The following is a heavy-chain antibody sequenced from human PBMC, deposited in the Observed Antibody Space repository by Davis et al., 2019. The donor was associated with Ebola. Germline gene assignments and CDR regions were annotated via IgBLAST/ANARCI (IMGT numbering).Heavy chain of an antibody. CDR3: ARGPTFWSGYKR. V-gene: IGHV1-18*01. J-gene: IGHJ4*02. Sequence: ASVKVSCKASGYTFRNFGINWVRQTLGQGLEWMGWISGYNGYTSYAAKFHDRLTLTTDTSTNTAYMELKNLGSDDTAVYYCARGPTFWSGYKRWGQGTLVTVSS. D-gene: IGHD3-3*01. CDR1: GYTFRNFG. CDR2: ISGYNGYT.